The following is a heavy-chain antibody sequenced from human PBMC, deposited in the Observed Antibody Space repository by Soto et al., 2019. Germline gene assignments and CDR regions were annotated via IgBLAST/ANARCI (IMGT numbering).Heavy chain of an antibody. CDR1: GGSFSGYY. CDR2: INHSGST. V-gene: IGHV4-34*01. Sequence: PSETLSLTCAVYGGSFSGYYWSWIRQPPGKGLEWIGEINHSGSTNYNPSLKSRVTISVDTSKNQFSLKLSSVTAADTAVYYCARGSSITMIVVVRRDRYYFDYWGQGTLVT. D-gene: IGHD3-22*01. J-gene: IGHJ4*02. CDR3: ARGSSITMIVVVRRDRYYFDY.